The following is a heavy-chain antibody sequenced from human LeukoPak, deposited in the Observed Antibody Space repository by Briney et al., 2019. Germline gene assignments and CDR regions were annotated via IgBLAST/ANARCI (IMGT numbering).Heavy chain of an antibody. CDR3: ARVIYSGWEGELSD. CDR1: GFTFSSYW. V-gene: IGHV3-74*01. CDR2: INSDGSIT. D-gene: IGHD6-19*01. J-gene: IGHJ4*02. Sequence: GGSLRLSCAASGFTFSSYWMHWVRQAPGKGLVWVSRINSDGSITSYADSVMGRFTISRDNAKNTLYLQMNSLRAEDTAVYYCARVIYSGWEGELSDWGQGTLVSVCS.